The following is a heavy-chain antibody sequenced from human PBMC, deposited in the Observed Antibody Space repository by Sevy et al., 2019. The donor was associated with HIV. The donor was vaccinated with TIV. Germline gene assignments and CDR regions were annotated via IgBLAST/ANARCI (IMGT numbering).Heavy chain of an antibody. CDR1: GFTFSGSA. CDR2: IRSKANSYAT. D-gene: IGHD6-6*01. V-gene: IGHV3-73*01. Sequence: GGSLRLSCAASGFTFSGSAMHWVRQASGKGLEWVGRIRSKANSYATAYAASVKGRFTISRDDSKNTAYLQMNSPKTDDTAVYYCTSEYSTSVCMDVWGKGTTVTVSS. J-gene: IGHJ6*03. CDR3: TSEYSTSVCMDV.